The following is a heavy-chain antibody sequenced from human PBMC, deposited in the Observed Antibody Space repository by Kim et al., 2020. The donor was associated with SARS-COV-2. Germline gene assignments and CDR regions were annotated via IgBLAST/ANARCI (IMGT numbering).Heavy chain of an antibody. Sequence: YYADSVKGRSTISRDNFKSMLFIQMISLRADDTAVYYCARSRDGYNGLFDYWGQGTLVSVSA. CDR3: ARSRDGYNGLFDY. V-gene: IGHV3-53*01. D-gene: IGHD5-12*01. J-gene: IGHJ4*02.